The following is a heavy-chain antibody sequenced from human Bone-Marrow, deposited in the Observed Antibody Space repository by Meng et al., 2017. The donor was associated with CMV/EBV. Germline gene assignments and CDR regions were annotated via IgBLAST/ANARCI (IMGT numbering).Heavy chain of an antibody. CDR3: ARDPGVGLDY. CDR2: IYYSGST. D-gene: IGHD7-27*01. J-gene: IGHJ4*02. CDR1: GGSVSSGSYY. Sequence: GSLRLSCTVCGGSVSSGSYYWSWIRQPPGKGLEWIGYIYYSGSTNYNPSLKSRVTISVDTSKNQFSLKLSSVTAADTAVYYCARDPGVGLDYWGQGTLVTVSS. V-gene: IGHV4-61*01.